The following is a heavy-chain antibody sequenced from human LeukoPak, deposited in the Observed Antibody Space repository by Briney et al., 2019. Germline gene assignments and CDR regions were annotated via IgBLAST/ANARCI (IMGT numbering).Heavy chain of an antibody. D-gene: IGHD6-6*01. CDR2: IYYSGST. J-gene: IGHJ6*02. V-gene: IGHV4-59*01. Sequence: PSETLSLTCTVSGGSISSYYWSWIRQPPGKGLEWIGYIYYSGSTNYNPSLKSRVTISVDTSKNQFSLKLSSVTAADTAAYYCARDLGVAAPYYYYYGMDVWGQGPRSPSP. CDR1: GGSISSYY. CDR3: ARDLGVAAPYYYYYGMDV.